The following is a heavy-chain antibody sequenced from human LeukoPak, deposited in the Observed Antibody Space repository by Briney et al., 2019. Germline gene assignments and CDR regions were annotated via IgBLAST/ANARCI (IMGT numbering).Heavy chain of an antibody. Sequence: GASVKVSCKASGGTFSSYAISWVRQAPGQGLEWMGRIIPILGIANYAQKFQGRVTNTADKSTSTAYMELSSLRSEDTAVYYCARDWGLDYWGQGTLVTVSS. CDR3: ARDWGLDY. J-gene: IGHJ4*02. CDR2: IIPILGIA. CDR1: GGTFSSYA. V-gene: IGHV1-69*04. D-gene: IGHD3-16*01.